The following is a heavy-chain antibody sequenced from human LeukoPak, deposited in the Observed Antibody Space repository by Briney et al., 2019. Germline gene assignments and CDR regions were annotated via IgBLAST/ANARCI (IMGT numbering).Heavy chain of an antibody. CDR1: GGSFSSGYY. CDR2: IYHSGST. V-gene: IGHV4-38-2*01. CDR3: ARVYCSGGSCHPIDY. Sequence: SETLSLTCAVYGGSFSSGYYWGWIRQPPGKGLEWIGSIYHSGSTYYNPSLKSRVTISVDTSKNQFSLKLSSVTAADTAVYYCARVYCSGGSCHPIDYWGQGTLVTVSS. D-gene: IGHD2-15*01. J-gene: IGHJ4*02.